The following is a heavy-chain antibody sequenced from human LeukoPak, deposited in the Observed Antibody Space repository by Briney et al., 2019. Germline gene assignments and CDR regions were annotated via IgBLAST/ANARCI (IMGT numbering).Heavy chain of an antibody. V-gene: IGHV4-4*02. CDR1: GGSISSSIW. J-gene: IGHJ4*02. CDR3: ARGRYGWLPFDY. CDR2: IYHCGST. Sequence: PSGTLSLTCAVSGGSISSSIWWSWVRQPPGKGLEWIGEIYHCGSTNYNPSLKSRVTISVDESKNQFSLKLSSVTAADTAVYYCARGRYGWLPFDYWGQGTLVTVSS. D-gene: IGHD3-16*01.